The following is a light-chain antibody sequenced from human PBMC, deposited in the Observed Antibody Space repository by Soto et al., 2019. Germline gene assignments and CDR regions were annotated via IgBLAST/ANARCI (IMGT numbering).Light chain of an antibody. Sequence: QSALTQPASVSGSPGQSITISCTGTRSDVGGYNYVSWYQHHPGKAPKLMIYEVSNRPSGVSNRFSGSKSGKTASLTISGLQAEDEADYYCSSYTSSSPWVFGGGPKLTVL. J-gene: IGLJ3*02. CDR1: RSDVGGYNY. V-gene: IGLV2-14*01. CDR3: SSYTSSSPWV. CDR2: EVS.